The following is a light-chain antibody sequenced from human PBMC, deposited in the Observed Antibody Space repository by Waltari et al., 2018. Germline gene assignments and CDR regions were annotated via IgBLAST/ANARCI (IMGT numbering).Light chain of an antibody. CDR3: HQYDNWPFT. CDR2: GVS. Sequence: EIVLLQSPATLSASPGGRATLSCRASQSVSGNLAWYQQKPGQPPSLLVYGVSTSAIGVPARFSGSGSGTDFTLIISSLQSEDFADYYCHQYDNWPFTFGRGTKLEI. CDR1: QSVSGN. V-gene: IGKV3-15*01. J-gene: IGKJ2*01.